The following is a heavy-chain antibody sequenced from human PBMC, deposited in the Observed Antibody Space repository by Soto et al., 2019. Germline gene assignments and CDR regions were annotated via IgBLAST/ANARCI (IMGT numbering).Heavy chain of an antibody. V-gene: IGHV4-59*01. CDR3: ARAGVQLWPDY. Sequence: QMQLQESGPGLVKPSETLSLTCTVSGGSISSYYWSWIRQPPGKGLEWIGYIYYSGSTNYNPSLKSRVTISVDTSKNQFSLKLSSVTAADTAVYYCARAGVQLWPDYWGQGTLVTVSS. CDR1: GGSISSYY. D-gene: IGHD5-18*01. CDR2: IYYSGST. J-gene: IGHJ4*02.